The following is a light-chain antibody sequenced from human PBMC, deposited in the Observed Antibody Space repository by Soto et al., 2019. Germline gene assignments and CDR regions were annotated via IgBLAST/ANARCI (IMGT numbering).Light chain of an antibody. Sequence: DIQMTQSPSTLSASVGDRVTITCRACQSISSWLAWYQQKPGKAPKLLIYKASSLQSGVPSRFSGSGSGTEFTLTISCLQPGDFATYYCQQYNTYPWTFGQGTQVEIK. J-gene: IGKJ1*01. CDR1: QSISSW. V-gene: IGKV1-5*03. CDR2: KAS. CDR3: QQYNTYPWT.